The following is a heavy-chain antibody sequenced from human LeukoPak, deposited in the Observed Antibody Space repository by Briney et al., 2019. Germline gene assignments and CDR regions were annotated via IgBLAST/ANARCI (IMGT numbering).Heavy chain of an antibody. CDR2: ISSSGSTI. V-gene: IGHV3-48*03. J-gene: IGHJ3*02. Sequence: GGSLRLSCAASGFVFRSYAMNWVRQAPGKGLEWVSYISSSGSTIYYADSVKGRFTISRDNAKNSLYLQMNSLRAEDTAVYYCAREGCSSTSCYLWSMGAFDIWGQGTMVTVSS. D-gene: IGHD2-2*01. CDR3: AREGCSSTSCYLWSMGAFDI. CDR1: GFVFRSYA.